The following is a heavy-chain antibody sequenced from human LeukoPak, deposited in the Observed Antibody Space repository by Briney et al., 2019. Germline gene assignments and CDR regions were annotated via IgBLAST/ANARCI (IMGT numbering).Heavy chain of an antibody. V-gene: IGHV3-23*01. Sequence: GGSLRLSCAASGFTFSTYAMSWVRQAPGQGLEWVSTITGTGGSTHYADSVKGRFTISRDNSKNTLYLQMNSLRAEDTAVYYCARDSYGDFSFDYWGQGTLVTVSS. CDR2: ITGTGGST. J-gene: IGHJ4*02. CDR3: ARDSYGDFSFDY. CDR1: GFTFSTYA. D-gene: IGHD4-17*01.